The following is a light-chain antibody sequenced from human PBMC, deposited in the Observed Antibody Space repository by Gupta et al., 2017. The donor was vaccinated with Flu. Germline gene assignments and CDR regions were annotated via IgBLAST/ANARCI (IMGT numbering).Light chain of an antibody. J-gene: IGLJ1*01. CDR2: SHY. Sequence: QSVLTQPPSASGPPRQRVTSSCSGSSSNIANNTVNWFQQLPGTAPKLLIYSHYQRPSGVPNRFSGSKSGTSASLAISGLQSEDEADYSCAAWDDSLNVLYVFGTGTKNTVL. CDR1: SSNIANNT. CDR3: AAWDDSLNVLYV. V-gene: IGLV1-44*01.